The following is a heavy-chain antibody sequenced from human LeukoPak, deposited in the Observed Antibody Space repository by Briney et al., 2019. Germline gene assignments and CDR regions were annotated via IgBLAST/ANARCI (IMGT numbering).Heavy chain of an antibody. Sequence: GGSLRLSCAASGFTFSNYYMTWVRQAPGKGLEWVAHISQDGSVIGYVGSVRGRFTISRDNAKNTLYLQMNSLRVEDTAVYYCETNCTARRCYDSWGQGTLVTVSS. CDR3: ETNCTARRCYDS. CDR1: GFTFSNYY. J-gene: IGHJ4*02. V-gene: IGHV3-7*01. D-gene: IGHD2-21*02. CDR2: ISQDGSVI.